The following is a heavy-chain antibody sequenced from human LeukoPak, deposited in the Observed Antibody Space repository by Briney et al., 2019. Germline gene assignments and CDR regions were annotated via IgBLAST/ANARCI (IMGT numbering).Heavy chain of an antibody. J-gene: IGHJ4*02. Sequence: PSQSLSLTCTVSGGSISSGDYYWSWIRQPPGKDLEWIGYIYYSGSTYYNPSLKSRVTISVDTSKNQFSLKLSSVTAADTAVYYCASMTTVTSDFDYWGQGTLVTVSS. CDR2: IYYSGST. CDR1: GGSISSGDYY. D-gene: IGHD4-11*01. V-gene: IGHV4-30-4*08. CDR3: ASMTTVTSDFDY.